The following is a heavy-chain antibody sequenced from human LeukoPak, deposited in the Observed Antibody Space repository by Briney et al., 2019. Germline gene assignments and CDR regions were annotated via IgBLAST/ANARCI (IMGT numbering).Heavy chain of an antibody. Sequence: PGGSLRLSCAASGFTFSSYWMHWVRHAPGKGLVWVSRITSDGSSTSYADSVKGRFTISRDNAKNTLYLQMNSLRAEDTAVYYCARDRYDFWSAHDAFDIWGQGTMVTVSS. V-gene: IGHV3-74*01. CDR2: ITSDGSST. CDR1: GFTFSSYW. CDR3: ARDRYDFWSAHDAFDI. J-gene: IGHJ3*02. D-gene: IGHD3-3*01.